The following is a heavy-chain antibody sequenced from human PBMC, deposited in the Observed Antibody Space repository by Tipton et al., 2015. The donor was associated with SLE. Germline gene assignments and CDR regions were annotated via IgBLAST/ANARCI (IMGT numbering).Heavy chain of an antibody. CDR3: ARAQRLVRWFDP. V-gene: IGHV4-34*01. Sequence: TLSLTCAVYGGSFSGYYWSWIRQSPGKGLEWIGEINHSGSTNYNPSLKSRVTISVDTSKKQFSLKVSSVTAADTAVYYFARAQRLVRWFDPWGQGTLVTVSS. J-gene: IGHJ5*02. CDR2: INHSGST. CDR1: GGSFSGYY. D-gene: IGHD6-13*01.